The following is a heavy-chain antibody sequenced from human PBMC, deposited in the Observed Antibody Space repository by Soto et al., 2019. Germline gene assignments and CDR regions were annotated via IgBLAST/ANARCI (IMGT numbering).Heavy chain of an antibody. Sequence: GGSLILSCAASGFTFSDYYMSWVRQTPGKGLEWVSYISSRDSTIYYADSVKGRFTISRDNAKKSLYLQMNSLRAEDSAVYYCARLRGYSYDGAFDIWGQGTMVTVSS. D-gene: IGHD5-18*01. CDR3: ARLRGYSYDGAFDI. CDR2: ISSRDSTI. V-gene: IGHV3-11*01. CDR1: GFTFSDYY. J-gene: IGHJ3*02.